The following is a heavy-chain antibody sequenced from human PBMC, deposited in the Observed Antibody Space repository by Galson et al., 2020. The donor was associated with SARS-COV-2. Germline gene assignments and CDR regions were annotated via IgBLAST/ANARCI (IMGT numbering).Heavy chain of an antibody. Sequence: SGPTLVKPTQTLTLTCTFSGFSLSTSGVGVGWIRQPPGKALEWLALIYWNDDKRYSPSLKSRLTITKDTSKNQVVLTMTNMDPVDTATYYCAHGEGDTAMVPRYGMDVWGQGTTVTVSS. V-gene: IGHV2-5*01. CDR3: AHGEGDTAMVPRYGMDV. J-gene: IGHJ6*02. D-gene: IGHD5-18*01. CDR1: GFSLSTSGVG. CDR2: IYWNDDK.